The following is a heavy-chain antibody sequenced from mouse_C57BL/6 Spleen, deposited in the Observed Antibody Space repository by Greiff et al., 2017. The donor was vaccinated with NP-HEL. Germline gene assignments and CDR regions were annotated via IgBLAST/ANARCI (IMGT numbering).Heavy chain of an antibody. CDR3: ARKGHYYEDY. Sequence: QVQLKQPGAELVMPGASVKLSCKASGYTFTSYWMHWVKQRPGQGLEWIGEIDPSDSYTNYNQKFKGKSTLTVDKSSSTAYMQLSSLTSEDSAVYYCARKGHYYEDYWGQGTTLTVSS. CDR1: GYTFTSYW. CDR2: IDPSDSYT. D-gene: IGHD1-2*01. J-gene: IGHJ2*01. V-gene: IGHV1-69*01.